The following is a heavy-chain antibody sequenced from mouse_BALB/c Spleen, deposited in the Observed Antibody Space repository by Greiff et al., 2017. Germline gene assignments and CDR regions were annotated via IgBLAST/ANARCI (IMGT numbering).Heavy chain of an antibody. V-gene: IGHV5-9-4*01. D-gene: IGHD2-4*01. CDR3: ARENYDYDGWFAY. CDR1: GFTFSSYA. CDR2: ISSGGSYT. Sequence: EVKLVESGGGLVKPGGSLKLSCAASGFTFSSYAMSWVRQSPEKRLEWVAEISSGGSYTYYPDTVTGRFTISRDNAKNTLYLEMSSLRSEDTAMYYCARENYDYDGWFAYWGQGTLVTVSA. J-gene: IGHJ3*01.